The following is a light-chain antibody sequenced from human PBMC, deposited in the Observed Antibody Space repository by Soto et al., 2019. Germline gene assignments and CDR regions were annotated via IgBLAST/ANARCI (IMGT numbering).Light chain of an antibody. CDR1: RSNIGRNT. V-gene: IGLV1-44*01. Sequence: QSVLTQPPSTSGTPGQRVTISCSGSRSNIGRNTVTWYQQLPGTAPKLLIYSNNQRPSGVPARFSGSKSGTSASLAISGLQSEDGADYYCAAWDDSLNGSYVFGTGTKVTVL. CDR2: SNN. CDR3: AAWDDSLNGSYV. J-gene: IGLJ1*01.